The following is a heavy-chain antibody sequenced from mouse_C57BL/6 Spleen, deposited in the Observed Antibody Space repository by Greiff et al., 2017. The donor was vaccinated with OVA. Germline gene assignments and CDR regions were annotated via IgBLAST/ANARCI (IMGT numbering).Heavy chain of an antibody. CDR3: ARDGRGFDY. CDR1: GFTFSSYA. CDR2: ISDGGSYT. V-gene: IGHV5-4*01. J-gene: IGHJ2*01. Sequence: EVHLVESGGGLVKPGGSLKLSCAASGFTFSSYAMSWVRQTPEKRLEWVATISDGGSYTYYPDNVKGRFTISRDNAKNNLYLQMSHLKSEDTAMYYCARDGRGFDYWGQGTTLTVSS.